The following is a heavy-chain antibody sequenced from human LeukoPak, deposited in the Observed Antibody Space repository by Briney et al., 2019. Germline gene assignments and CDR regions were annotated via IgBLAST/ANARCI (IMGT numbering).Heavy chain of an antibody. CDR2: ISWNSGSI. CDR1: GFTFDDYA. D-gene: IGHD3-10*01. CDR3: AKVNYYGSGSYRLGWFDP. J-gene: IGHJ5*02. V-gene: IGHV3-9*01. Sequence: GGSLRLSCAASGFTFDDYAMHWVRQAPGKGLEWVSGISWNSGSIGYADSVKGRFTISRDNSKNTLYLQMNSLRAEDTAVYYCAKVNYYGSGSYRLGWFDPWGQGTLVTVSS.